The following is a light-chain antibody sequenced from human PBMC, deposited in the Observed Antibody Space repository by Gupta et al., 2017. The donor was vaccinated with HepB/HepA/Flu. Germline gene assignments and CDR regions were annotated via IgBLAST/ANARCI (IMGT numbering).Light chain of an antibody. CDR3: ATWDDSLSGYV. CDR1: SSTIGSNY. V-gene: IGLV1-47*01. CDR2: RNN. Sequence: QSVLTQPPSASGTPGQRVTISCSGSSSTIGSNYVYWYQQFPGTAPKLLIYRNNQRPSGVPDRFSGSKSGTSASLAISGLRSDDEADYYCATWDDSLSGYVFGNGTNVTVL. J-gene: IGLJ1*01.